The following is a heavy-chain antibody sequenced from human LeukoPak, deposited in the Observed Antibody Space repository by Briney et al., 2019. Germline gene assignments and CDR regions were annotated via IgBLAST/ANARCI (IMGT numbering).Heavy chain of an antibody. J-gene: IGHJ6*03. V-gene: IGHV4-59*01. CDR2: IYYSGST. CDR3: ARDSDFWSGYYYMDV. CDR1: GGSFSGYY. D-gene: IGHD3-3*01. Sequence: SETLSLTCAVYGGSFSGYYWSWIRQPPGKGLEWIGYIYYSGSTNYNPSLKSRVTISVDTSKNQFSLKLSSVTAADTAVYYCARDSDFWSGYYYMDVWGKGTTVTVSS.